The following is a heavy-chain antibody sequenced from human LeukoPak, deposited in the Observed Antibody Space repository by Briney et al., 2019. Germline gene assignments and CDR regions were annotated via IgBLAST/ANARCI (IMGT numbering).Heavy chain of an antibody. CDR1: GFTFSSYW. V-gene: IGHV3-74*01. J-gene: IGHJ4*02. CDR3: ARVRYCGGDCHYFDY. Sequence: GSLRLSCAASGFTFSSYWMHWVRQAPGKGLVWVSRINSDGSSTSYADSVKGRFTISRDNAKNTLYLQMNSLRAEDTAVYYCARVRYCGGDCHYFDYWGQGTLVTVSS. D-gene: IGHD2-21*01. CDR2: INSDGSST.